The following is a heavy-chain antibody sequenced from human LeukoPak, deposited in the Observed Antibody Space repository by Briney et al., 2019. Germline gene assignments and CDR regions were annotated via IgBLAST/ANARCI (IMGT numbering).Heavy chain of an antibody. CDR3: ASAIYGSGSSYAFDI. CDR1: GYSISSGYY. Sequence: SETLSLTCTVSGYSISSGYYWGWIRQPPGKGLEWIGSIYYSGSTYYNPSLKSRVTISVDTSKNQFSLKLSSVTAADTAVYYCASAIYGSGSSYAFDIWGQGTMVTVSS. CDR2: IYYSGST. V-gene: IGHV4-38-2*02. J-gene: IGHJ3*02. D-gene: IGHD3-10*01.